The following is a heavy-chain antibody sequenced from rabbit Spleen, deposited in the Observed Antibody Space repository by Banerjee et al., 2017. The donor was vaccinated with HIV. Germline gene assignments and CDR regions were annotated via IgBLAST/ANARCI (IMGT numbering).Heavy chain of an antibody. Sequence: QEQLVESGGDLAKPGGSRPLPCTASGFDFSRTYWINWFRQAPGKGLEWIACIYSGSSGEVHIASWAKGRFTISKTSSTTVTLQMTSLTAADTATYFCAREYNGGGVLDLWGPGTLVTVS. CDR1: GFDFSRTYW. D-gene: IGHD2-1*01. CDR3: AREYNGGGVLDL. CDR2: IYSGSSGEV. J-gene: IGHJ4*01. V-gene: IGHV1S45*01.